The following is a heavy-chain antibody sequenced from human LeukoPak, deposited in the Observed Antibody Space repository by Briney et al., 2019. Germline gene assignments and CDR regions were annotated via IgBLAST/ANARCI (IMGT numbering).Heavy chain of an antibody. CDR2: MNPNSGNT. Sequence: ASVKVSCKASGYTFTSYDINWVRQATGQGLERMGWMNPNSGNTGYAQKFQGRVTMTRNTSISTAYMELSSLRSEDTAVYYCARSRGATRWFDPWGQGTLVTVSS. V-gene: IGHV1-8*01. CDR3: ARSRGATRWFDP. D-gene: IGHD1-26*01. J-gene: IGHJ5*02. CDR1: GYTFTSYD.